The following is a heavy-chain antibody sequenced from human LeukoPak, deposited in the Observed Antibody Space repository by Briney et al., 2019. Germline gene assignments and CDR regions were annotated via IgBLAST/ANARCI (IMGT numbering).Heavy chain of an antibody. CDR3: ARPTTVTTIAADAFDI. V-gene: IGHV3-21*01. Sequence: GGSLRLSCAASGFTFSPYTMNWVRQAPGKGLEWVSSISSSSTYKYYADSVKGRFTISRDNAKNSLYLQMNSLRAEDTAVYYCARPTTVTTIAADAFDIRGQGTMVTVSS. CDR2: ISSSSTYK. CDR1: GFTFSPYT. J-gene: IGHJ3*02. D-gene: IGHD4-17*01.